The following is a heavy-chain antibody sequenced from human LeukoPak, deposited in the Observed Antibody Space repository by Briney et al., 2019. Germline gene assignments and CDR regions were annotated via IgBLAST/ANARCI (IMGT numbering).Heavy chain of an antibody. J-gene: IGHJ4*02. CDR1: GFTFSRHW. CDR2: IKQDGSEK. CDR3: ARGVYLTKNFDY. D-gene: IGHD1-14*01. Sequence: GGSLRLSCAVSGFTFSRHWMSWVRQAPGKGLEWLANIKQDGSEKYYVDSVEGRFTISRDNAKNSLYLQMSSLRAEDTAVYYCARGVYLTKNFDYWGQGTLVTVSS. V-gene: IGHV3-7*01.